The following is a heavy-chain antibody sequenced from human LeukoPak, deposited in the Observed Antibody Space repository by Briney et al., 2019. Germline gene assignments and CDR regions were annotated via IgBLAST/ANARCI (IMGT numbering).Heavy chain of an antibody. D-gene: IGHD6-6*01. CDR3: ARDFIAARPFDY. J-gene: IGHJ4*02. CDR2: INHSGST. CDR1: GGSFSGYY. V-gene: IGHV4-34*01. Sequence: SETLSLTCAVYGGSFSGYYWSWIRQPPGKGLEWIGEINHSGSTNYNPSLKSRVTISVDTSKNQFSLKLSFVTAADTAVYYCARDFIAARPFDYWGQGTLVTVSS.